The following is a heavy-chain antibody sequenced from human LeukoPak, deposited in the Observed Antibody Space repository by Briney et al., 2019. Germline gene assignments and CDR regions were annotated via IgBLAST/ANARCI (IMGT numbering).Heavy chain of an antibody. Sequence: ASVKVSCKASGYTFTGYYMHWVRQAPGQGLEWMGWINPNSGGTNYAQKLQGRVTMTTDTSTSTAYMELRSLRSDDTAVYYCARSIVVVPAAITSYYYYGMDVWGQGTTVTVSS. CDR1: GYTFTGYY. CDR3: ARSIVVVPAAITSYYYYGMDV. J-gene: IGHJ6*02. V-gene: IGHV1-2*02. CDR2: INPNSGGT. D-gene: IGHD2-2*01.